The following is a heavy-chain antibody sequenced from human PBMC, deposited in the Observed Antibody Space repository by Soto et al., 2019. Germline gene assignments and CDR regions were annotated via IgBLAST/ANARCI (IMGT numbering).Heavy chain of an antibody. V-gene: IGHV4-59*12. J-gene: IGHJ5*02. CDR3: ARLLRDGYYEFWSASKQDWFDH. D-gene: IGHD3-3*01. CDR1: GGSISSYY. Sequence: NPSETLSLTCTVSGGSISSYYWSWIRQPPGKGLEWIGYIYYSGSTNYNPSLNSRVTISVDTSKNQFSLKLSSVTAADTAVYYCARLLRDGYYEFWSASKQDWFDHWGQGTLVTVSS. CDR2: IYYSGST.